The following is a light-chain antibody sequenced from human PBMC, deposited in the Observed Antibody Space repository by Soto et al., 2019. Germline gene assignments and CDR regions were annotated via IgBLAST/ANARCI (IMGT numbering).Light chain of an antibody. Sequence: EIVLTQSPATLSLSPGDRATLSCRASQSVSRSLTWYQQKPGQAPRLLIYDASTRATGIPPRFSGSGSGTDFTLTISSLEHEDFAVYYCQQRSNSFGGGTKVEIK. V-gene: IGKV3-11*01. J-gene: IGKJ4*01. CDR1: QSVSRS. CDR2: DAS. CDR3: QQRSNS.